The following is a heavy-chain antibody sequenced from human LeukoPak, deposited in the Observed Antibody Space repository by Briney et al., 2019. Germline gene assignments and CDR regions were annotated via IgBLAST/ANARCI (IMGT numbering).Heavy chain of an antibody. V-gene: IGHV4-31*03. CDR1: GGSINRGGYY. CDR2: IYYSGST. CDR3: ERESLDTAMFSSYY. Sequence: SETLSLTCTVSGGSINRGGYYWSCIRQHPGKGLEWIGYIYYSGSTYYNPSLKSRVTISVDTSKNQFSLKLSSVTAADTAVYYCERESLDTAMFSSYYWGPETLVTVSS. J-gene: IGHJ4*02. D-gene: IGHD5-18*01.